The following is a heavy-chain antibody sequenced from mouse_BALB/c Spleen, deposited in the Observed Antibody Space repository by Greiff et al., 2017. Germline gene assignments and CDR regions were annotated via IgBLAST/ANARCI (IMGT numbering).Heavy chain of an antibody. CDR3: ARDEGDYDGGFAY. Sequence: VKLQESGPGLVQPSQSLSITCTVSGFSLTSYGVHWVRQPPGKGLEWLGVIWAGGSTNYNSALMSRLSISKDNSKSQVFLKMNSLQTDDTAMYYCARDEGDYDGGFAYWGQGTLVTVSA. CDR2: IWAGGST. J-gene: IGHJ3*01. CDR1: GFSLTSYG. V-gene: IGHV2-9*02. D-gene: IGHD2-4*01.